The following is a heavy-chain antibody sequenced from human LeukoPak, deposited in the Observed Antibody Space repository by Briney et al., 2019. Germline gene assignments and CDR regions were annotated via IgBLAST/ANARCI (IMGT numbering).Heavy chain of an antibody. J-gene: IGHJ3*02. CDR2: ISGSGEST. D-gene: IGHD2-2*03. V-gene: IGHV3-23*01. CDR3: AKGPGVGYCSSTSCYLGAFDI. Sequence: RGSLRLSCAASGFTFSNYAMTWVRQAPGKGLEWVSGISGSGESTYYGDSVKGRFTISSDNSKNTLYLQMNSLRAEDTAVYYCAKGPGVGYCSSTSCYLGAFDIWGQGTMVTVSS. CDR1: GFTFSNYA.